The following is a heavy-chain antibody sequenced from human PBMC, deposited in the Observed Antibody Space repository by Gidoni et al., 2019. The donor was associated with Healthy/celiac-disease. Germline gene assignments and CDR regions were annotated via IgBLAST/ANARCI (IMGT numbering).Heavy chain of an antibody. V-gene: IGHV3-7*03. J-gene: IGHJ6*02. CDR1: GFTFRSYW. CDR2: IKQDGSEK. D-gene: IGHD6-13*01. Sequence: EVQLVESGGGLVQPGGSLRLSCAASGFTFRSYWMSWVRQAPGKGLEWVANIKQDGSEKYFVDSVKGRFTISRDNAKNSLYLQMNSLRAEDTAVYYCARDSYSSSWWGYYYGMDVWGQGTTVTVSS. CDR3: ARDSYSSSWWGYYYGMDV.